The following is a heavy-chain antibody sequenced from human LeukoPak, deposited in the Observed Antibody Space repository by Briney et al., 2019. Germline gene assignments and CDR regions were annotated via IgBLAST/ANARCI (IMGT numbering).Heavy chain of an antibody. CDR1: GDSITGYS. D-gene: IGHD3-10*01. J-gene: IGHJ5*02. V-gene: IGHV4-59*01. Sequence: SETLCLTCAVSGDSITGYSWSWIRQTPGKGLEWIGYIYYNGDTHYNPSFNSRLSMSVDTPKKQFSLNLRSVTAADTAVYYCVRGPYGSSISNWFDPWGQGLLVTVSS. CDR3: VRGPYGSSISNWFDP. CDR2: IYYNGDT.